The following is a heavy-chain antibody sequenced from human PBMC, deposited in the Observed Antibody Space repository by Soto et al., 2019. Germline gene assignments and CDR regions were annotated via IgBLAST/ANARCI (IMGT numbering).Heavy chain of an antibody. CDR1: GAVVTSGENY. CDR2: IYDSGVT. V-gene: IGHV4-30-4*08. CDR3: VRHLAHGYTGNL. J-gene: IGHJ4*01. Sequence: PSETLSLTCSLAGAVVTSGENYWSWVRQPPGKGLEWLGYIYDSGVTSYTPALKSRVTLSLDRPNNQVSLKLRSVTAADTAVYFCVRHLAHGYTGNLWRHGTLVTVSS. D-gene: IGHD5-18*01.